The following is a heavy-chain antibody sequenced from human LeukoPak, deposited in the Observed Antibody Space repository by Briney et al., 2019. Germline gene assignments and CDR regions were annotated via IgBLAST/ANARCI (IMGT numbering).Heavy chain of an antibody. CDR2: IYYSGST. D-gene: IGHD2-2*01. CDR1: GGSISSSSYY. CDR3: AREIVVVPAAYDY. Sequence: SSETLSLTCTVSGGSISSSSYYWGWIRQPPGKGLEWIGSIYYSGSTYYNPSLKSRVTISVDTSKNQFSLKLSSVTAADTAVYYCAREIVVVPAAYDYWGQGTLVTVSS. J-gene: IGHJ4*02. V-gene: IGHV4-39*07.